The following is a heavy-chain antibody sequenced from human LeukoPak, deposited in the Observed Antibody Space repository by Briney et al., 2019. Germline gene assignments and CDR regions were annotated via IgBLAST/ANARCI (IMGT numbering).Heavy chain of an antibody. V-gene: IGHV1-18*01. D-gene: IGHD3-22*01. CDR3: ARGSPPRRNYDSRGYYSYYFDY. CDR1: GYTFTSYG. Sequence: ASVKVSCKASGYTFTSYGISWVRQAPGQGLEWMGWISAYNCNTHYAQKLQGRVTMTTDTSTSTVYMELRSLRSDDTAVYYCARGSPPRRNYDSRGYYSYYFDYWGQGTLVSVSS. J-gene: IGHJ4*02. CDR2: ISAYNCNT.